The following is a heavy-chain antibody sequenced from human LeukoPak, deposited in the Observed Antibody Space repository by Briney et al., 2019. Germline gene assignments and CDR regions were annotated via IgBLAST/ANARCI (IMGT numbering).Heavy chain of an antibody. J-gene: IGHJ4*02. CDR1: GYTFTSYG. D-gene: IGHD3-22*01. CDR3: ARDLFNYYYDSSGYRIFGY. Sequence: ASVKVSCKASGYTFTSYGISWVRQAPGQGLEWMGWISAYNGNTNYAQKLQGRVTMTTDTSTSTAYMELRSLRSDDTAVYYCARDLFNYYYDSSGYRIFGYWGQGTLVTVSS. V-gene: IGHV1-18*01. CDR2: ISAYNGNT.